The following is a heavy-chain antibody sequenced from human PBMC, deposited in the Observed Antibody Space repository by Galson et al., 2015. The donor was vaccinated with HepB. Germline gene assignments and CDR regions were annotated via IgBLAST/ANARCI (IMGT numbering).Heavy chain of an antibody. V-gene: IGHV3-74*01. CDR3: VRVAYSSGSILGY. D-gene: IGHD6-25*01. CDR2: INSDGSSK. J-gene: IGHJ4*02. Sequence: SLRLSCAASGFNFSTYWMHWVRQAPGKGLVWVSRINSDGSSKSYVDSVKGRFTISRDNAKNTLYLQMNSLRVEDTAVYYCVRVAYSSGSILGYWGQGTLVTVSS. CDR1: GFNFSTYW.